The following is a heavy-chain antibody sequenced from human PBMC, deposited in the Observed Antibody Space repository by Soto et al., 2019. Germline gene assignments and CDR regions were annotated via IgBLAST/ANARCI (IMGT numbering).Heavy chain of an antibody. CDR2: IIPIAAIA. D-gene: IGHD3-10*01. Sequence: QVQLVQSGAEVKKPGSSVKVSCKASGGTFSRYTINWVRQAPGLGLEWMGRIIPIAAIANYTQKFQGRVTITVDKSSHTAYMEVSSLGSDDTDVYYCARGSTIVRGAPSWFDPWGQGTLVTVSS. CDR1: GGTFSRYT. CDR3: ARGSTIVRGAPSWFDP. J-gene: IGHJ5*02. V-gene: IGHV1-69*02.